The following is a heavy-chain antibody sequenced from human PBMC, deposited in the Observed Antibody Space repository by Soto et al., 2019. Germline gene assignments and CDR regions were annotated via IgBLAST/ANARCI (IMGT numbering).Heavy chain of an antibody. J-gene: IGHJ6*03. V-gene: IGHV3-23*01. CDR3: AKKISFCTNGVCHIGQHYFFMDV. D-gene: IGHD2-8*01. Sequence: EVQLLESGGGLVQPGGSLRLSCAASGFTFSSYGMSWVRQAPGKGLEWVSAVSDTGDNTYYADSVKGRFTISRDNSHNTLYLQMNSLRADDTAVYYCAKKISFCTNGVCHIGQHYFFMDVWGKGTAVTVSS. CDR2: VSDTGDNT. CDR1: GFTFSSYG.